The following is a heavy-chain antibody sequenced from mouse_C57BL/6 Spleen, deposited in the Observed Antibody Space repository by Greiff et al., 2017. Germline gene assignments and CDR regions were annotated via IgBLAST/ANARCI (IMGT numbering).Heavy chain of an antibody. CDR1: GYAFSSYW. V-gene: IGHV1-80*01. J-gene: IGHJ1*03. CDR3: ASGTYRNHWHFDV. D-gene: IGHD2-1*01. CDR2: IYPGDGDT. Sequence: QVQLQQSGAELVKPGASVKISCKASGYAFSSYWMNWVKQRPGKGLEWIGQIYPGDGDTNYNGKFKGKATLTADKSSSTAYMQLSSLTSEDSAVYFCASGTYRNHWHFDVWGTGTTVTVSS.